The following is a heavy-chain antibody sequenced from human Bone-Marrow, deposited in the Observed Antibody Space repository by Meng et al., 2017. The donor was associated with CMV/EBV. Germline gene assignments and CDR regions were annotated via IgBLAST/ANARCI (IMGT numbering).Heavy chain of an antibody. V-gene: IGHV3-74*01. J-gene: IGHJ4*02. CDR1: GFTFSLYW. CDR2: ISPDGSIT. Sequence: GESLKISCAASGFTFSLYWIHWVRRAPGKGLVWVSAISPDGSITKYADSGKGRFTISRDNAKNTLYLQMNSLRAEDTAVYYCAKDGGVVVVAATREVDYWGQGTLVTVSS. D-gene: IGHD2-15*01. CDR3: AKDGGVVVVAATREVDY.